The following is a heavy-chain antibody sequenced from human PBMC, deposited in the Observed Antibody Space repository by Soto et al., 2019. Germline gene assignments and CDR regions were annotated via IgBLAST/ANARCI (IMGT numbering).Heavy chain of an antibody. J-gene: IGHJ6*02. CDR3: AREFRWQQLGTHTPYYYYYGMDV. V-gene: IGHV1-2*04. CDR1: GYTFTGYY. D-gene: IGHD6-13*01. Sequence: ASVKVSCKASGYTFTGYYMHWVRQAPGQGLEWMGWINPNSGGTNYAQKFQGWVTMTRDTSISTAYMELSRLRSDDTAVYYCAREFRWQQLGTHTPYYYYYGMDVWGQGTTVTVPS. CDR2: INPNSGGT.